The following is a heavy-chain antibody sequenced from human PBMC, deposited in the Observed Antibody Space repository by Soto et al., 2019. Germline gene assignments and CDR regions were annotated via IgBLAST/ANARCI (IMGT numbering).Heavy chain of an antibody. CDR1: GGSFSVYY. CDR3: ARDYYDSSGRCQEYLQH. D-gene: IGHD3-22*01. V-gene: IGHV4-34*01. Sequence: SETLSLTCAVYGGSFSVYYWSWMRQPPGKGREWIGEINHSGSTNYNPSLKSRVTISVDTSKNQFSLKLSSVTAADTAVYYCARDYYDSSGRCQEYLQHWCQGRLVTF. J-gene: IGHJ1*01. CDR2: INHSGST.